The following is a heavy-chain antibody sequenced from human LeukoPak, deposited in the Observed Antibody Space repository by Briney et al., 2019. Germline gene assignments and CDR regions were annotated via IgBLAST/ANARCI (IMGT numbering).Heavy chain of an antibody. CDR1: GFTFSSYG. D-gene: IGHD3-10*01. Sequence: GGSLRLSCAASGFTFSSYGMHWVRQAPGKGLEWVAFIRYGGSNKYYADSVKGRFTISRDNSKYTLYLQMNSLRAEDTAVYYCAKPPGGSGSYFTFDYWGQGTLVTVSS. V-gene: IGHV3-30*02. J-gene: IGHJ4*02. CDR3: AKPPGGSGSYFTFDY. CDR2: IRYGGSNK.